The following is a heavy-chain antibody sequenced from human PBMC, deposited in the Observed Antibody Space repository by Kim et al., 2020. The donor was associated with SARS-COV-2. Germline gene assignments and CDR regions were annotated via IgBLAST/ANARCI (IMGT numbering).Heavy chain of an antibody. CDR3: ARVSNNWNYVVADY. J-gene: IGHJ4*02. D-gene: IGHD1-7*01. Sequence: NPALQGRVTISVDTAKNQFSLKLSSVTAADTAVYYCARVSNNWNYVVADYWGQGTLVTVSS. V-gene: IGHV4-34*01.